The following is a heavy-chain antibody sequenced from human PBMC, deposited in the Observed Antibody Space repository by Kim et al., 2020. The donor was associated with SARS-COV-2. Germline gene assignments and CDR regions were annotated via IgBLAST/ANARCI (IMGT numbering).Heavy chain of an antibody. CDR1: GFTFSTFW. J-gene: IGHJ4*02. CDR2: INQHGSET. D-gene: IGHD1-26*01. CDR3: ARDAWAQGWTDGFDY. Sequence: GGSLRLSCVASGFTFSTFWMSWVRQAPGKGLEWVANINQHGSETKYVDSVKGRFTIFRDNGKDSVYLQMNNLRAEDRAVYYCARDAWAQGWTDGFDYWGQGTLATVSS. V-gene: IGHV3-7*01.